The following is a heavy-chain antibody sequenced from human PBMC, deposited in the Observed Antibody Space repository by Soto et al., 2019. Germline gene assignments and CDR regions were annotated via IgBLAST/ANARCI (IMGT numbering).Heavy chain of an antibody. CDR2: ISGYNGKT. J-gene: IGHJ6*02. CDR3: AREGPRPYYYYGMDV. Sequence: QVQLVQSGAEVKKPGASVKVSCKSSGYTFSMSGISWVRQAPGQGLEWMGWISGYNGKTNYEQKFQDRVTMTTDTSTNMAYMELRSLRSEDTAVYYCAREGPRPYYYYGMDVWGQGTTVTVSS. V-gene: IGHV1-18*01. CDR1: GYTFSMSG.